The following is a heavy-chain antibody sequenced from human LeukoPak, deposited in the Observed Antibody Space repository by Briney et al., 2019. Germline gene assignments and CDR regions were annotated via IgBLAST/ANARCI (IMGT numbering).Heavy chain of an antibody. CDR2: IYYSGST. J-gene: IGHJ3*02. V-gene: IGHV4-59*01. D-gene: IGHD6-13*01. Sequence: SETLSLTCTVSGGSISSYYWSWIRQPPGKGLEWIGYIYYSGSTNYNPSLKSRVTISVDTSKNQFSLKLSSVTAADTAVYYCARDQGSKLGAFDIWGQGTMVTVSS. CDR1: GGSISSYY. CDR3: ARDQGSKLGAFDI.